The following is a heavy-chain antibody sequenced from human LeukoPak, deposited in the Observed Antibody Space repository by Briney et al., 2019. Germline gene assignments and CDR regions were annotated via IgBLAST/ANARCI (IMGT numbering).Heavy chain of an antibody. J-gene: IGHJ4*02. Sequence: PSETLSLTCTVSGGSISSSSYYWGWIRQPPGNGLEWIGSIYYSGSTYYNPSLKSRVTISVDTSKNQFSLKLSSVTAADTAVYYCARGRYSSSRYTYYFDYWGQGTLVTVSS. CDR2: IYYSGST. CDR1: GGSISSSSYY. D-gene: IGHD6-6*01. CDR3: ARGRYSSSRYTYYFDY. V-gene: IGHV4-39*07.